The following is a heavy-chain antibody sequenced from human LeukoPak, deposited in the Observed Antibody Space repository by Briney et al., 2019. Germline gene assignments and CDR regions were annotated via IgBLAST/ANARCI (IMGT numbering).Heavy chain of an antibody. D-gene: IGHD3-10*01. CDR3: ARHGSVRSPLGP. J-gene: IGHJ5*02. Sequence: SETLSLTCTVSGGSISSYYWSWIRQPPGKGLEWMGYIYATGSTNYNPSLKSRGTISVDTSKNQFSPNLRSVTAADTAVYYCARHGSVRSPLGPWGQGTLVTVSS. V-gene: IGHV4-4*09. CDR1: GGSISSYY. CDR2: IYATGST.